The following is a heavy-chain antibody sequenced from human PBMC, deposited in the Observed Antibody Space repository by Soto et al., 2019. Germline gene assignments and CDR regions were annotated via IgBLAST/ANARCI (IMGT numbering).Heavy chain of an antibody. V-gene: IGHV3-53*01. CDR2: IWSAGLT. CDR1: GFTVSSKY. Sequence: GSLRLSCAASGFTVSSKYMNWVRQAPGKGLEWVSIIWSAGLTYYADSVRGRFTISRDISKNILFLQMNNLRAEDSAIYYCARELPPDLWGQGTLVTVSS. J-gene: IGHJ5*02. D-gene: IGHD2-15*01. CDR3: ARELPPDL.